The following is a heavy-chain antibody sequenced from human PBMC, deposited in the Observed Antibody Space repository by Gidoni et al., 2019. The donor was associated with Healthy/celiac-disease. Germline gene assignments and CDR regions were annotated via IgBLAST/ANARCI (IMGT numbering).Heavy chain of an antibody. V-gene: IGHV3-33*01. J-gene: IGHJ3*02. Sequence: QVPLVESGGGVVQPGRSLRLSWAASGFTFSSYGMHWVRQAPGKGLEWVAVIWYDGSKKYYADSVKGRFTISRDNSKNTLYLQMNSLRAEDTAVYYCARETTVVTSDAFDIWGQGTMVTVSS. D-gene: IGHD4-17*01. CDR3: ARETTVVTSDAFDI. CDR1: GFTFSSYG. CDR2: IWYDGSKK.